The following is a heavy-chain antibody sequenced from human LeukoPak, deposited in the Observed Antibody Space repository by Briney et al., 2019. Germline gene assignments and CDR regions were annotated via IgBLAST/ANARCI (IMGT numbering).Heavy chain of an antibody. CDR3: ARVYRPYYFDY. CDR1: GGSISSSSYY. Sequence: PSETLSLTCTVSGGSISSSSYYWGWIRQPPGKGLEWIGSVYYSGSTYYNPSLKSRVTISVDTSKNQFSLKLSSVTAADTAVYYCARVYRPYYFDYWGQGTLVTVSS. CDR2: VYYSGST. V-gene: IGHV4-39*07. J-gene: IGHJ4*02. D-gene: IGHD2-2*02.